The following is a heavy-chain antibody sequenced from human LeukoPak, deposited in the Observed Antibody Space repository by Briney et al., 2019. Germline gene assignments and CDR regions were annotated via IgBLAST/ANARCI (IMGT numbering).Heavy chain of an antibody. Sequence: SVKVSCKATGDTFSSYAISWVRQAPGQGLEWMGRIIPIFGTANYAQKFQGRVTITTDESTSTAYMELSSLRSEDTAVYYCARWLQFGAEGWFHPWGQGTLVTVSS. D-gene: IGHD5-24*01. J-gene: IGHJ5*02. V-gene: IGHV1-69*05. CDR3: ARWLQFGAEGWFHP. CDR2: IIPIFGTA. CDR1: GDTFSSYA.